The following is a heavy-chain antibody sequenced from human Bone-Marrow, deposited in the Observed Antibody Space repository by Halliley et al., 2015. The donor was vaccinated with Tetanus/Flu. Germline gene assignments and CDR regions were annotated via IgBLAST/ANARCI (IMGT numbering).Heavy chain of an antibody. CDR2: ISPYNGNT. CDR1: GYIFTSYG. V-gene: IGHV1-18*01. Sequence: QVQLVQSGTEVKKPGASVKVSCKASGYIFTSYGITWVRQAPGQGFEWLGWISPYNGNTAYAEKLQGRFTVATETSTNTAFMELRGLETDDTAVYYWARSLYGDAYRFLDLWGRGSLVTVSS. D-gene: IGHD3-10*01. CDR3: ARSLYGDAYRFLDL. J-gene: IGHJ2*01.